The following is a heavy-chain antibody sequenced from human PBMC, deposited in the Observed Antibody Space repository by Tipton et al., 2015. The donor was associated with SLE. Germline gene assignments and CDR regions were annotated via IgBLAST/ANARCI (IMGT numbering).Heavy chain of an antibody. CDR2: INGNGDKK. CDR1: GFKFDEYG. Sequence: GSLRLSCGGSGFKFDEYGMSWVRQVPGKGLEWVAGINGNGDKKGYGGSVKGRFTISRDNAKNSVFLELNSVSADDTALYYCALQKEAFDVWGQGTMVTVSS. V-gene: IGHV3-20*04. J-gene: IGHJ3*01. CDR3: ALQKEAFDV.